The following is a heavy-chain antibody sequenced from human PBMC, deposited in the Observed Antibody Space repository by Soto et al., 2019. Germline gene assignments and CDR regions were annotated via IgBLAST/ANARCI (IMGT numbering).Heavy chain of an antibody. D-gene: IGHD2-15*01. CDR1: ADSLSSNRGP. J-gene: IGHJ4*02. V-gene: IGHV6-1*01. CDR3: ARVIGNSWLDY. Sequence: PSQTLTLTCASTADSLSSNRGPCNCIRLSTSRGLEWLGRTYYRSQGYDDYALSVKSRVSIKPDTSENQFSLQLNSLSPEDTAVYFWARVIGNSWLDYWGQGTLVTVSP. CDR2: TYYRSQGYD.